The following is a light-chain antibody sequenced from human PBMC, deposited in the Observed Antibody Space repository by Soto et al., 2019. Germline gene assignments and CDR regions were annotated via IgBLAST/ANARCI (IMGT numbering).Light chain of an antibody. CDR1: QSISTR. J-gene: IGKJ1*01. Sequence: DTQMTHSPSTLSSSGVRGFTISCRASQSISTRLAWYQQKPGKAPKLLTSGAFSLESGVPSRFSGSASGTEFTLTISSLQPDDFATYYCQQYYTYSTFGQGTKVDI. V-gene: IGKV1-5*01. CDR3: QQYYTYST. CDR2: GAF.